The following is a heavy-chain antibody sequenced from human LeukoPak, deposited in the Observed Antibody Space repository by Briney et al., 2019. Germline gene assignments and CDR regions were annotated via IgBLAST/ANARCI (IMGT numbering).Heavy chain of an antibody. Sequence: GGSLRLSCAASGFTFSSYGMHWVRQAPGKGLEWVAVIWYDGSNKYYADSVKGRFTISRDNSKNTLYLQMNSLRAEDTAVYYCARGPEGIIRLGYFDYWGQGTLVTVSS. CDR1: GFTFSSYG. J-gene: IGHJ4*02. CDR3: ARGPEGIIRLGYFDY. CDR2: IWYDGSNK. V-gene: IGHV3-33*01. D-gene: IGHD3-10*01.